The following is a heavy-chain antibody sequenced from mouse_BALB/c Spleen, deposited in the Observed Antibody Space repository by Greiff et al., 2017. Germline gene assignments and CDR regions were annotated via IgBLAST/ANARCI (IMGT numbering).Heavy chain of an antibody. CDR1: GFSLTGYG. CDR3: AREEVRRRDYAMDY. J-gene: IGHJ4*01. V-gene: IGHV2-6-7*01. Sequence: VKLMESGPGLVAPSQSLSITCTVSGFSLTGYGVNWVRQPPGKGLEWLGMIWGDGSTDYNSALKSRLSISKDNSKSQVFLKMNSLQTDDTARYYCAREEVRRRDYAMDYWGQGTSVTVSS. CDR2: IWGDGST. D-gene: IGHD2-14*01.